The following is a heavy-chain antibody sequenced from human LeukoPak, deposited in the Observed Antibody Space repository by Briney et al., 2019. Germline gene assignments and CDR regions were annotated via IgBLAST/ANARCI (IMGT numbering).Heavy chain of an antibody. Sequence: SVKVSCKPSGGTFSNYAFSRVRQAPGQGLEWMGRIVPIFGTANYAQKFQGRVTITTDESTSTAYMELSSLRSEDTAVYYCASSRDGYNSVFDYWGQGTLVTVSS. D-gene: IGHD5-24*01. V-gene: IGHV1-69*05. CDR2: IVPIFGTA. J-gene: IGHJ4*02. CDR1: GGTFSNYA. CDR3: ASSRDGYNSVFDY.